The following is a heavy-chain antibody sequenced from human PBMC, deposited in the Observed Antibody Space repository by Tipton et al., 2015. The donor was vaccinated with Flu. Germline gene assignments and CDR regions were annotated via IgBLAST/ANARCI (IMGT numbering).Heavy chain of an antibody. J-gene: IGHJ4*02. D-gene: IGHD3-10*02. CDR1: GYSIRSAYY. Sequence: TLSLTCSVSGYSIRSAYYWGWVRRPPGKGLEWIGTIYHSGTTYYHPSLKSRLTISVDTSKNQFSLRLSSVTAADTAVYYCARHTGDSVRGGIDYWGQGTLVTVSS. CDR2: IYHSGTT. CDR3: ARHTGDSVRGGIDY. V-gene: IGHV4-38-2*01.